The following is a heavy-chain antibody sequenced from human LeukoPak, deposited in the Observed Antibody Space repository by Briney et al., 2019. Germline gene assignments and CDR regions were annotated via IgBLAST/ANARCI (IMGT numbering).Heavy chain of an antibody. CDR2: INPNSGGT. V-gene: IGHV1-2*02. D-gene: IGHD2-2*01. J-gene: IGHJ4*02. CDR3: ARGACSSTSCLPTDY. Sequence: INPNSGGTNYAQKFQGRVTMTRDTSISTAYMELSRLRSDDTAVYYCARGACSSTSCLPTDYWGQGTLVTVSS.